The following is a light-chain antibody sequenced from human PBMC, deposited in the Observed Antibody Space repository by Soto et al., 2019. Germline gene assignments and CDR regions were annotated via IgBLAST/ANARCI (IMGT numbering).Light chain of an antibody. V-gene: IGLV2-8*01. Sequence: QSALTQPPSASGSPGQSVTISCTGTSSDIGNYNYVSWYQQHPGKAPKLMIYEVTKRPSGVPDRFSGSKSGNTASLTVSGLQAEDEADYYCSSYTTSNTLVFGTGTKVTVL. CDR2: EVT. J-gene: IGLJ1*01. CDR1: SSDIGNYNY. CDR3: SSYTTSNTLV.